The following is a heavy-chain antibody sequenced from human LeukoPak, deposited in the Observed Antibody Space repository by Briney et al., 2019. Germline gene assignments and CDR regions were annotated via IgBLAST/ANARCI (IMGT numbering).Heavy chain of an antibody. D-gene: IGHD6-13*01. CDR2: IKQDGSEK. V-gene: IGHV3-7*01. Sequence: GGSLRLSCAASGFTFGSYWMSWVRQAPGKGLEWVANIKQDGSEKYYVDSVKGRFTISRDNAKNSLYLQMNSLRAEDTAVCYCARDLRKVSQQLVRNGPSGNFDYWGQGTLVTVSS. J-gene: IGHJ4*02. CDR3: ARDLRKVSQQLVRNGPSGNFDY. CDR1: GFTFGSYW.